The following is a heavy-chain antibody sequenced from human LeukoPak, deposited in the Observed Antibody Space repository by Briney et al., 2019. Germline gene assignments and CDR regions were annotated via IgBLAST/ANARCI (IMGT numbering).Heavy chain of an antibody. D-gene: IGHD1-1*01. Sequence: GGSLRLSCAASGFTFSSYGMHWVRQAPGKGLEWVAVISYDGSNKYYADSVKGRFTISRDNSKNTLYLQMNSLRAEDTAVYYRAKGTGTLDYWGQGTLVTVSS. CDR3: AKGTGTLDY. V-gene: IGHV3-30*18. CDR1: GFTFSSYG. CDR2: ISYDGSNK. J-gene: IGHJ4*02.